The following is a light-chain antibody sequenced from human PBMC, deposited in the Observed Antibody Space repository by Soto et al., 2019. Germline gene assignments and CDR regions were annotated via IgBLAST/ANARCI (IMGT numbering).Light chain of an antibody. J-gene: IGKJ3*01. CDR1: QSVSSSY. CDR2: GAS. CDR3: QQYGSSPL. V-gene: IGKV3-20*01. Sequence: EIVLTQSPGTLSLSPGERATLSCRASQSVSSSYLAWYQQKPGQAPRLLIYGASSRATGIPDRFSGSGSGTDFTLTISRLEPVDFAVYYCQQYGSSPLFGPGTKVDIK.